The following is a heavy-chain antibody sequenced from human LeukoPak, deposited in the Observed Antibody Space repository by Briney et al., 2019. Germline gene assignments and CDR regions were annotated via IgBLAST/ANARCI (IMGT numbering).Heavy chain of an antibody. CDR3: ARERGDFVIDY. D-gene: IGHD4-17*01. V-gene: IGHV4-59*01. Sequence: SETLSLTCTVSGGSISSYYWSWIRQPPGKGLEWIGYIYYSGSTNYNPSLKSRLTISIDTSKNQFSLKLSSVTAADAAVYYCARERGDFVIDYWGQGTLVTVSS. CDR1: GGSISSYY. J-gene: IGHJ4*02. CDR2: IYYSGST.